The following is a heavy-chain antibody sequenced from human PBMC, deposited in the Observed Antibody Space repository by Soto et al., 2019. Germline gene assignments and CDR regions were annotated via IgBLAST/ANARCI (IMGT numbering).Heavy chain of an antibody. Sequence: GGSRRLSGPASGFTFINSWMHWVRQAPGKGLVWVSRINTDGSSTTYADSVKGRFTISRDNAKNTLYLQMNSLRAEDTAVYYCARDGGGYSSTWYDSWGQGTLVTVSS. J-gene: IGHJ5*01. CDR2: INTDGSST. CDR1: GFTFINSW. CDR3: ARDGGGYSSTWYDS. V-gene: IGHV3-74*01. D-gene: IGHD6-13*01.